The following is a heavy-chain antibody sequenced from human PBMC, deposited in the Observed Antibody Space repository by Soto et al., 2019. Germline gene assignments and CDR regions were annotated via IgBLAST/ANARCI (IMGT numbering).Heavy chain of an antibody. Sequence: SSETLSLTCTFSGFSISSYYWSWIRQPPGKGLEWIGYIYYSGSTNYNPSLKSRVTISVDTSKNQFSLKLSSVTAADTAVYYCARRWGRTFDYWGQGTLVTVSS. CDR2: IYYSGST. J-gene: IGHJ4*02. CDR1: GFSISSYY. D-gene: IGHD7-27*01. V-gene: IGHV4-59*08. CDR3: ARRWGRTFDY.